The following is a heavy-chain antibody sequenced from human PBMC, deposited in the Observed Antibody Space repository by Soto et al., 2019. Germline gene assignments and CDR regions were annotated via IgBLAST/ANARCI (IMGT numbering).Heavy chain of an antibody. D-gene: IGHD6-19*01. CDR1: GFTFSSYA. V-gene: IGHV3-23*01. CDR3: AKDPGASSDWHGGLY. CDR2: ISGSGGST. Sequence: EVQLLESGGGLVQPGGSLRLSCAASGFTFSSYAMSWVRQAPGKGLEWVSAISGSGGSTYYADSVKGRFTISRDNSKNTLYLQMNSLRAEDTAVCYCAKDPGASSDWHGGLYWGQGTLVTVSS. J-gene: IGHJ4*02.